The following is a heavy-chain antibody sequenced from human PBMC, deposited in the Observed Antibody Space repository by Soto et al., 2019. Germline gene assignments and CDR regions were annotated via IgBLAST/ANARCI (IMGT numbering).Heavy chain of an antibody. CDR1: AGTFSSYG. Sequence: SVKVSCKASAGTFSSYGISWVRRAPGQGLEWMGGIMPIFGAPNYAQKFQGRVTITADESTSTGYMELSSLTSEDTAVYYCARDLSDYSFNWFDPWGQGTLVTVSS. CDR2: IMPIFGAP. V-gene: IGHV1-69*13. D-gene: IGHD4-4*01. J-gene: IGHJ5*02. CDR3: ARDLSDYSFNWFDP.